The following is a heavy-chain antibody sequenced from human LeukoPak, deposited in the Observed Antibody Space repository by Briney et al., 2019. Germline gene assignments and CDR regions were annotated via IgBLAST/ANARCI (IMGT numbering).Heavy chain of an antibody. V-gene: IGHV1-18*01. CDR3: ARYDSSGYLDY. J-gene: IGHJ4*02. D-gene: IGHD3-22*01. Sequence: ASVKVSCKTSGYTISFYGISWVRQAPGQGLEWMGWMNPYSGNTNYAQNFQGRVTMTTDTSTSTAYMELRSLRSDDTAVYYCARYDSSGYLDYWGQGTLVTVSS. CDR1: GYTISFYG. CDR2: MNPYSGNT.